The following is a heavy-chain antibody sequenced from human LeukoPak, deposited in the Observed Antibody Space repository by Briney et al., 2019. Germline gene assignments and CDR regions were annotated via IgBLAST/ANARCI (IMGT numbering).Heavy chain of an antibody. V-gene: IGHV4-61*02. CDR1: GGSISSGSYY. Sequence: SETLSLTCTVSGGSISSGSYYWSWIRQPAGKGLEWIGRIYTSGSTNYNPSLKSRVTISVDTSKNQFSLKLSSVTAADTAVYYCARRNDWFDPWGQGILVTVSS. CDR3: ARRNDWFDP. J-gene: IGHJ5*02. CDR2: IYTSGST.